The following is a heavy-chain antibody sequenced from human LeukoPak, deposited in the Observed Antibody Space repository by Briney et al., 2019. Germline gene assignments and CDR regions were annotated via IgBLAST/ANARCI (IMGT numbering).Heavy chain of an antibody. CDR2: IYYSGST. V-gene: IGHV4-38-2*01. CDR3: SGQGPDYGDYIGY. CDR1: GYSISSGYY. Sequence: SETLSLTCSVSGYSISSGYYWGWIRQPPGKGLECIGIIYYSGSTYSNPSLKSRVTISVDTSKNQFSLKLSSVTAADTAVYYCSGQGPDYGDYIGYWGQGTLVTVSS. J-gene: IGHJ4*02. D-gene: IGHD4-17*01.